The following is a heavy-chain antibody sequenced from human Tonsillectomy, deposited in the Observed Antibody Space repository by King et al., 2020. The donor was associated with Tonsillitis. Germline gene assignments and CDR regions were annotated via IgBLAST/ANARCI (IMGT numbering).Heavy chain of an antibody. CDR1: GGSISSYY. Sequence: PLQESGPGLVKPSETLSLTCTVSGGSISSYYWSWIRQPPGKGLEWIGYIYYSGSTNYNPSLKSRVTISVDTSKNQFSLKLSSVTAADTAVYYCARGINYDFWSGYYFTFDYWGQGTLVTVSS. CDR2: IYYSGST. J-gene: IGHJ4*02. CDR3: ARGINYDFWSGYYFTFDY. V-gene: IGHV4-59*01. D-gene: IGHD3-3*01.